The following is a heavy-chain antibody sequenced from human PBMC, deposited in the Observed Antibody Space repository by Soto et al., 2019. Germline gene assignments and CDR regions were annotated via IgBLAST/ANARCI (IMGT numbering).Heavy chain of an antibody. Sequence: SETLSLTCTVSGGSISSYYWSWIRQPPGKGLEWIGYIYYSGSTNYNPSLKSRVTIPVDTSKNQFSLKLSSVTAADTAVYYCARDRYCSGGSCCPSSYFDYWGQGTLVTVSS. CDR1: GGSISSYY. D-gene: IGHD2-15*01. J-gene: IGHJ4*02. V-gene: IGHV4-59*01. CDR3: ARDRYCSGGSCCPSSYFDY. CDR2: IYYSGST.